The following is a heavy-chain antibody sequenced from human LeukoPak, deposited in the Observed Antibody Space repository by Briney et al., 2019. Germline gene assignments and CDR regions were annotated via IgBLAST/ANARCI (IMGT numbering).Heavy chain of an antibody. CDR3: ARHLSGVTGYTYGRGIDY. Sequence: GGSLRLSCAASGFTFSSDWMSWVREAPGKGLEWVANIKKDGSEKYYVDSVKGRFTISRDNAKKSLYLQMNSLRAEDTAVYYCARHLSGVTGYTYGRGIDYWGQGTLVTVSS. J-gene: IGHJ4*02. D-gene: IGHD5-18*01. V-gene: IGHV3-7*01. CDR1: GFTFSSDW. CDR2: IKKDGSEK.